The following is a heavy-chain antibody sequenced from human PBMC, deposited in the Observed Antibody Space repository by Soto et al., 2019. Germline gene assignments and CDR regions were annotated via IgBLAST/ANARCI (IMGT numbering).Heavy chain of an antibody. Sequence: PGESLKISCKGSGYSFTSYWISWVRQMPGKGLEWMGRIDPSDSYTNYSPSFQGHVTISADKSISTAYLQWSSLKASDTAMYYCARAHRAVAGTSHYYGMDVWGQGTTVTVS. D-gene: IGHD6-19*01. V-gene: IGHV5-10-1*01. CDR1: GYSFTSYW. J-gene: IGHJ6*02. CDR3: ARAHRAVAGTSHYYGMDV. CDR2: IDPSDSYT.